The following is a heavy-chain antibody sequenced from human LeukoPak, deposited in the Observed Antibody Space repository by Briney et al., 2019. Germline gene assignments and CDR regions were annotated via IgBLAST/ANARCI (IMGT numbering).Heavy chain of an antibody. J-gene: IGHJ4*02. CDR3: ARLRVKHRIVVVPAASPHPD. V-gene: IGHV4-39*01. CDR1: GGSISSSSYY. Sequence: PSETLSLTCTVSGGSISSSSYYWGWIRQPPGKGLEWIGSIYYSGSTYYNPSLKSRVTISVDTSKNQFSLKLSSVTAADTAVYYCARLRVKHRIVVVPAASPHPDWGQGTLVTVSS. CDR2: IYYSGST. D-gene: IGHD2-2*01.